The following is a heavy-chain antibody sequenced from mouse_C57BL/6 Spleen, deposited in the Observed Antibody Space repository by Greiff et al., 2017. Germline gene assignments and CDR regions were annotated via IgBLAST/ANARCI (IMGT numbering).Heavy chain of an antibody. D-gene: IGHD2-10*02. Sequence: QVQLQQSGPGLVAPSQSLSITCTVSGFSLTSYAISWVRQPPGKGLEWLGVIWTGGGTNYNSALKSRLSISKDNSKSQVFLKMNSLQTDDTARYYCARGLTPRNYAMDYWGQGTSVTVSS. CDR1: GFSLTSYA. CDR3: ARGLTPRNYAMDY. J-gene: IGHJ4*01. CDR2: IWTGGGT. V-gene: IGHV2-9-1*01.